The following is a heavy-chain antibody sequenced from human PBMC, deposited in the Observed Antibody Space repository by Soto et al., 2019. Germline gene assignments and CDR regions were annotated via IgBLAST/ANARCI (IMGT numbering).Heavy chain of an antibody. J-gene: IGHJ6*02. CDR1: GGSFSRYY. CDR2: INHSGST. Sequence: SETRSLTCAIYGGSFSRYYWNWIRQPPGEGLEWIGEINHSGSTNYNPSLKSRVTISVDTSRNQFSLKLSSVTAADTAVYYCAXGLSITNTFHYYYAMDVWGQGTTVTVSS. D-gene: IGHD2-8*01. V-gene: IGHV4-34*01. CDR3: AXGLSITNTFHYYYAMDV.